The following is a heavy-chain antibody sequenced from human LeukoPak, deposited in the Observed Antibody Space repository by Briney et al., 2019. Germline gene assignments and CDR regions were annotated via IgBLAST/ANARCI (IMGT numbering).Heavy chain of an antibody. CDR2: IFYSGST. J-gene: IGHJ5*02. CDR1: GGSINSYY. V-gene: IGHV4-59*08. D-gene: IGHD2-2*01. Sequence: SETVSLTCSVSGGSINSYYWSWIRQPPGKGLEWIGYIFYSGSTNYNPSLKSRVTISVDTSNNQFSLKLSSVTAADTAVYYCARHPSAMTKFDPWGQGTLVTVSS. CDR3: ARHPSAMTKFDP.